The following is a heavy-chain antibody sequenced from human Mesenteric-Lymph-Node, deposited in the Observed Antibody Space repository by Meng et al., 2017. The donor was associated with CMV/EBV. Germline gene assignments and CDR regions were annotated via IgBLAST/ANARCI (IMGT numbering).Heavy chain of an antibody. CDR1: GYTFTSFD. Sequence: QAQLVQSGAEVKKPGASVKVPCKASGYTFTSFDINWVRQATGQGPEWMGWMNPNSGNTGYAQKFQGRVTLTRDTSISTVYMELSSLRSEDTAVYYCARGPSYSSGFPDCWGQGTLVTVSS. D-gene: IGHD6-19*01. CDR3: ARGPSYSSGFPDC. J-gene: IGHJ4*02. CDR2: MNPNSGNT. V-gene: IGHV1-8*02.